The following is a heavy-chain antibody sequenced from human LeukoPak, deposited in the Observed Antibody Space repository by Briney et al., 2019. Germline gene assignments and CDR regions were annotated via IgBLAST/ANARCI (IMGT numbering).Heavy chain of an antibody. Sequence: PGGSLRLSCAASGFTFSSYWMHWVRQAPGKGLVWVSRINSDGSSTSYADSVKGRFTISRDNAKNTLYLQMNSLRAEDTAVYYCAREGVVGATGFRNAFDIWGQGTMVTVSS. CDR2: INSDGSST. V-gene: IGHV3-74*01. CDR3: AREGVVGATGFRNAFDI. J-gene: IGHJ3*02. CDR1: GFTFSSYW. D-gene: IGHD1-26*01.